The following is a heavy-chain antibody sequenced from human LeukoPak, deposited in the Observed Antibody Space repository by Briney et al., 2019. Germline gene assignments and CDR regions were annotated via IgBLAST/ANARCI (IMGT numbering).Heavy chain of an antibody. D-gene: IGHD3-16*02. CDR1: GGPFTQSND. J-gene: IGHJ4*02. CDR3: AREGGSYRPLDY. V-gene: IGHV4-4*02. CDR2: VNLQGGT. Sequence: KPSETLTLTCDVSGGPFTQSNDWTRLRQPPGEGLEWIGEVNLQGGTNYNPSLLRRVAISVDTSANHVSLQMTSVTAADTAVYYCAREGGSYRPLDYSGQGTLVTVSS.